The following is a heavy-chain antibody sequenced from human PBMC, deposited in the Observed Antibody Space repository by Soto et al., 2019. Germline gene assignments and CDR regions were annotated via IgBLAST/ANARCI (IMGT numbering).Heavy chain of an antibody. Sequence: QITLKESGPTLVKPTQTLTLTCTFSGFSLTTSGVGVGWIRQPPGKALEWLALIYWNDDTRYSPSLKNRVTITTDTTKNQVVLTMTDMDPVDTATYYCARRLTVVPLAFDLWGQGTMVTVSS. V-gene: IGHV2-5*01. D-gene: IGHD3-10*01. CDR1: GFSLTTSGVG. CDR2: IYWNDDT. CDR3: ARRLTVVPLAFDL. J-gene: IGHJ3*01.